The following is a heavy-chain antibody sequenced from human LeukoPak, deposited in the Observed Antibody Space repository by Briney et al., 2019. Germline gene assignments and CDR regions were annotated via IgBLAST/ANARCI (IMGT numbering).Heavy chain of an antibody. V-gene: IGHV4-34*01. J-gene: IGHJ4*02. D-gene: IGHD6-13*01. CDR3: ARGSKAAAGYYFDY. Sequence: SETLSLTCAVYGGSFSGYYWSWIRQPPGKGLEWIGEINHSGSTNYDPSLKSRVTIPVDTSKNQFSLKLSSVTAADTAVYYCARGSKAAAGYYFDYWGQGTLVTVSS. CDR2: INHSGST. CDR1: GGSFSGYY.